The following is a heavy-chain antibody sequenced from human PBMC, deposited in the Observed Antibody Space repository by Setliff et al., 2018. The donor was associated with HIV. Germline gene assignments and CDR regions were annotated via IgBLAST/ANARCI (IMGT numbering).Heavy chain of an antibody. CDR3: ARHGYYVAAGNWFDP. Sequence: PSETLSLTCTVSGGSISSRNFYWGWIRQPPGKGLGWIGEINHSGSTNYNPSLKSRVTISVDTSKNQFSLRLNSVTAADTAVYYCARHGYYVAAGNWFDPWGQGALVTVSS. V-gene: IGHV4-39*01. CDR1: GGSISSRNFY. CDR2: INHSGST. D-gene: IGHD1-26*01. J-gene: IGHJ5*02.